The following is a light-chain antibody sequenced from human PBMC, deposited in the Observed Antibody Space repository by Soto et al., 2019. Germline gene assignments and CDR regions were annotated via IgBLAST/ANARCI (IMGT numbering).Light chain of an antibody. Sequence: EIVMTQSPATLSVSPGERATLSCRASQTVGNSLAWYQQKPGQAPRLLIYGATTRATGIPARFSGSGSGTAFTLTISSLQSEDFAVSCCQHYNTRPPYTFGQGTKVEIK. CDR2: GAT. J-gene: IGKJ2*01. CDR3: QHYNTRPPYT. CDR1: QTVGNS. V-gene: IGKV3-15*01.